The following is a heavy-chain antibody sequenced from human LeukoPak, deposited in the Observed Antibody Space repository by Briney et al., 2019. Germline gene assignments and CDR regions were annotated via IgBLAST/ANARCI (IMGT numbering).Heavy chain of an antibody. CDR3: ARVFDSSFRGYMDV. D-gene: IGHD3-9*01. CDR2: INWNGAST. CDR1: GFTFGDYG. V-gene: IGHV3-20*01. Sequence: GGSLRLSCAASGFTFGDYGMTWVRRAPGKGLEWVSGINWNGASTGYADSVKGRFTISRDNAKNSPYLQMDSLRVEDTAFYHCARVFDSSFRGYMDVWGKGTTVTVSS. J-gene: IGHJ6*03.